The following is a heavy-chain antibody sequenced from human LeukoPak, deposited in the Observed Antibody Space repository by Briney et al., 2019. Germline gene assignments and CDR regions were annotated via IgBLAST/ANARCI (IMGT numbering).Heavy chain of an antibody. D-gene: IGHD3-16*02. V-gene: IGHV1-2*02. CDR3: ARVGMITFGGVIVMEYYFDY. Sequence: ASVKVSCKASGYTFTGYYMHWVRQAPGQGLEWMGWINPNSGGTNYAQKFQGRVTMTRDTSISTAYMELSRLRSDDTAVYYCARVGMITFGGVIVMEYYFDYRGQGTLVTVAS. J-gene: IGHJ4*02. CDR1: GYTFTGYY. CDR2: INPNSGGT.